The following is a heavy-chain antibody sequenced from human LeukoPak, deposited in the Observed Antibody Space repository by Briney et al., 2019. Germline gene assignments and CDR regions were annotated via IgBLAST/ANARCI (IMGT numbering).Heavy chain of an antibody. CDR1: GGAISSVSYY. D-gene: IGHD6-13*01. CDR3: ARSAASDAFDI. V-gene: IGHV4-61*02. Sequence: PSETLSLTCTVSGGAISSVSYYWSWIRQPAGKGLEWIGRIYTSGSTNYNPSLKSRVTISLDTSKNQFSLKLSSVTAADTAVYYCARSAASDAFDIWGQGTMVTVSS. CDR2: IYTSGST. J-gene: IGHJ3*02.